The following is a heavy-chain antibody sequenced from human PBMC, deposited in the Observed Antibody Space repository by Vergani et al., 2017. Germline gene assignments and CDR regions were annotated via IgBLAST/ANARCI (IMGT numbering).Heavy chain of an antibody. Sequence: QVQLQESGPGLLKPSQTLSLTCTVSGASVSRGTYYWTWIRQPAGKKLEWIVRMYTSGHTIYNPSLESRVTMSVDTSKNQSSLHLSSVTAADTAVYYCARASHCINCYSEGPNGPGYYYMDVWGKGTTVTVSS. CDR3: ARASHCINCYSEGPNGPGYYYMDV. J-gene: IGHJ6*03. CDR2: MYTSGHT. D-gene: IGHD2-21*01. V-gene: IGHV4-61*02. CDR1: GASVSRGTYY.